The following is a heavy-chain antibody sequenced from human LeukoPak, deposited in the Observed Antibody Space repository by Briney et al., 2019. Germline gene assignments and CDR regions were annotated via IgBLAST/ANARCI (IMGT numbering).Heavy chain of an antibody. Sequence: PSETLSLTCAVSGGSISSYYWSWIRQPPGKGLEWIGYIYYSGSTNYNPSLKSRVTISVDTSKNQFSLKLSSVTAADTAMYYCARDDSDYWGQGTLVTVSS. CDR1: GGSISSYY. CDR2: IYYSGST. V-gene: IGHV4-59*01. J-gene: IGHJ4*02. CDR3: ARDDSDY.